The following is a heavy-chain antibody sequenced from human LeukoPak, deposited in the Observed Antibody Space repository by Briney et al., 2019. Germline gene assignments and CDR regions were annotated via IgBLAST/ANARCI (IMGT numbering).Heavy chain of an antibody. Sequence: GXXLRLSCATSGFSFSSHGIHWVRQAPGKGVEWVAFIRYDGNNEYYAASVKGRFTISRDNSKNTLYLQMNSLKPEDTAVYYCAKVMARGITSTPDYWGQGTLVTVSS. D-gene: IGHD3-10*01. J-gene: IGHJ4*02. CDR2: IRYDGNNE. CDR3: AKVMARGITSTPDY. V-gene: IGHV3-30*02. CDR1: GFSFSSHG.